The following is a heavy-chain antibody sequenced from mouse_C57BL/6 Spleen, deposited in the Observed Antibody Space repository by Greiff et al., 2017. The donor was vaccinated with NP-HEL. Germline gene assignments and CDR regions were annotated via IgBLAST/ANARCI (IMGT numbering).Heavy chain of an antibody. CDR1: GYTFTDYN. V-gene: IGHV1-22*01. CDR2: INPNNGGT. J-gene: IGHJ3*01. D-gene: IGHD2-4*01. Sequence: EVQLQESGPELVKPGASVKMSCKASGYTFTDYNMHWVKQSHGKSLEWIGYINPNNGGTSYNQKFKGKATLTVNKSSSTAYMELRSLTSEDSAVYYCARGGIFDYDQGFAYWGQGTLVTVSA. CDR3: ARGGIFDYDQGFAY.